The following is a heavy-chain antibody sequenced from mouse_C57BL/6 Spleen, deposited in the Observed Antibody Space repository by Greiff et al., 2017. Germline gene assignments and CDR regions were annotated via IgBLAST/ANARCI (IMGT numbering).Heavy chain of an antibody. Sequence: EVQLQESGPGLVKPSQSLSLTCSVTGYSITSGYYWNWIRQFPGNKLEWMGYISYDGSNNYNPSLKNPISITRDTSKNQFFLKLNSVTTEDTATYYCARGGDSPFAYWGQGTLVTVSA. CDR2: ISYDGSN. CDR1: GYSITSGYY. D-gene: IGHD3-2*01. J-gene: IGHJ3*01. V-gene: IGHV3-6*01. CDR3: ARGGDSPFAY.